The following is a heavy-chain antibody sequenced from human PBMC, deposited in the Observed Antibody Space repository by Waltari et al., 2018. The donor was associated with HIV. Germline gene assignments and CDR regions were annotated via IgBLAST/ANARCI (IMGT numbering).Heavy chain of an antibody. J-gene: IGHJ4*02. CDR3: AREGRDFYDSSGFYLY. D-gene: IGHD3-22*01. V-gene: IGHV4-61*02. CDR2: IYTSGST. CDR1: GDSILSGSYY. Sequence: QVQLQESGPGLVKPSQTLSLTCTVSGDSILSGSYYLTWIRQSAGKGLEWIGRIYTSGSTKYNPSLKSRVTMSIDTSKNQFSLKLISLTAADTAVYYCAREGRDFYDSSGFYLYWGQGTLVAVSS.